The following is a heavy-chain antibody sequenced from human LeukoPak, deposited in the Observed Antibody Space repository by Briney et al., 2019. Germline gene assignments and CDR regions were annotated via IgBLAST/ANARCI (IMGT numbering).Heavy chain of an antibody. D-gene: IGHD3-9*01. V-gene: IGHV4-34*01. CDR2: INHSGRT. CDR3: ARHGRYLNWFDT. Sequence: SETLSLTCTVSGGSISSYYWSWIRQPPGKGLEWIGEINHSGRTNYNPSLKSRVTISVDTSKNQFSLKLSSVTAADTAVYYCARHGRYLNWFDTWAREPWSPSPQ. J-gene: IGHJ5*02. CDR1: GGSISSYY.